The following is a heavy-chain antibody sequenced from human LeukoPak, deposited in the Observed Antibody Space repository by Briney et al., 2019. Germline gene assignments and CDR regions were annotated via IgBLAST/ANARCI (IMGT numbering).Heavy chain of an antibody. J-gene: IGHJ3*02. CDR1: GGSFSGYY. V-gene: IGHV4-34*01. CDR2: INHSGST. Sequence: SETLSLTCAVYGGSFSGYYWSWIRQPPGKGLEWIGEINHSGSTNYNPSLKSRVTISVDTSKNQFSLKLSSVTAAGTAVYYCARGVDIVVVVADPDAFDIWGQGTMVTVSS. D-gene: IGHD2-15*01. CDR3: ARGVDIVVVVADPDAFDI.